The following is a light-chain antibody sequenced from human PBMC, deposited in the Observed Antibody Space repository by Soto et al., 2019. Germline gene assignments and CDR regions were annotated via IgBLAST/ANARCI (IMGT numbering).Light chain of an antibody. CDR3: SSYASSTSYV. CDR2: EVS. J-gene: IGLJ1*01. CDR1: SSDVGSYNF. V-gene: IGLV2-14*01. Sequence: QSVLTQPASVSGSPGQSITISCTGTSSDVGSYNFVSWYQQYAGKAPKLIIYEVSNRPSGVSDRFSGSKSGNTASLTISGLQTEDEADYYCSSYASSTSYVFGLGTKVTVL.